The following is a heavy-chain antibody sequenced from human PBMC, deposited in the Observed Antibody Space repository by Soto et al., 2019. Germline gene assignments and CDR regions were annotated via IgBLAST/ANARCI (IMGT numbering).Heavy chain of an antibody. D-gene: IGHD1-26*01. CDR2: IYWDDDR. CDR1: GFSLSTSGVG. Sequence: QITLTESGPTLFKPTQTLTLTCTFSGFSLSTSGVGVGWIRHPPVKALEWLALIYWDDDRLYSPSLKSRLTTNQDTYKNKVVLTGTTMHPFDTTTDSCAHRRILGPATTPYDYYYGMEGGGKGTTVTVAS. V-gene: IGHV2-5*02. J-gene: IGHJ6*04. CDR3: AHRRILGPATTPYDYYYGMEG.